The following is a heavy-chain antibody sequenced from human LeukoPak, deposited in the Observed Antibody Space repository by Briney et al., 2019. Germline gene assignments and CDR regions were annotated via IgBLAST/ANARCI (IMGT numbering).Heavy chain of an antibody. CDR3: ARARYSGYGMDV. V-gene: IGHV4-39*07. CDR1: GGSISSSSYY. J-gene: IGHJ6*02. CDR2: IYHSGST. D-gene: IGHD5-12*01. Sequence: SETLSLTCTVSGGSISSSSYYWGWIRQPPGKGLEWIGSIYHSGSTYYNPSLKSRVTISVDTSKNQFSLKLSSVTAADTAVYYCARARYSGYGMDVWGQGTTVTVSS.